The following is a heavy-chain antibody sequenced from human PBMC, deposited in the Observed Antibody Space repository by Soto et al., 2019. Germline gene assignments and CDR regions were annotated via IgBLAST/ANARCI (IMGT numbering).Heavy chain of an antibody. D-gene: IGHD1-26*01. Sequence: QITLKESGPTLVTPTQTLTLTCTFSGFSLSTNGVGVGWIRQPQGKALEWLALIYWDGDKRYSPSLRSRLTLTKDTSKNQVVITMTNMDTVDTATYYCARRRDGTYALDYLGQGTLVIVA. J-gene: IGHJ4*02. CDR2: IYWDGDK. CDR1: GFSLSTNGVG. V-gene: IGHV2-5*02. CDR3: ARRRDGTYALDY.